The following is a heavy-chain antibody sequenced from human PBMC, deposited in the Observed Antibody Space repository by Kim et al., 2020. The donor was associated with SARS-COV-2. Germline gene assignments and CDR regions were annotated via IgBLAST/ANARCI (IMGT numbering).Heavy chain of an antibody. CDR2: ISSSSSYT. J-gene: IGHJ4*02. V-gene: IGHV3-11*05. Sequence: GGSLRLSCAASGFTFSDYYMSWIRQAPGKGLEWVSYISSSSSYTNYADSVKGRFTISRDNAKNSLYLQMNSLRAEDTAVYYCAREIKFIAAMDYWGQGTLVTVSS. CDR1: GFTFSDYY. CDR3: AREIKFIAAMDY. D-gene: IGHD6-6*01.